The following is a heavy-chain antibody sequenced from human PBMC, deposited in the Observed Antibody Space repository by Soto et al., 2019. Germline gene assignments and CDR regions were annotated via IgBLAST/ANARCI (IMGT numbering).Heavy chain of an antibody. V-gene: IGHV4-30-2*01. CDR3: ARAHYGDYGYGMDV. CDR1: GGSISSGGYS. Sequence: SETLSHTCAVSGGSISSGGYSWTWIRKPPGKGLEWIGYIYHSGSAYYNPSLKSRVTISVDRSKNQFSLKLSSVTAADTAVYYCARAHYGDYGYGMDVWGQGTTLTVSS. J-gene: IGHJ6*02. D-gene: IGHD4-17*01. CDR2: IYHSGSA.